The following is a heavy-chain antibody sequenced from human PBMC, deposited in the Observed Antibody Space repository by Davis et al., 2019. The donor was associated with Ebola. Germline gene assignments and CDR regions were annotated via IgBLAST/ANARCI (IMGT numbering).Heavy chain of an antibody. J-gene: IGHJ4*02. CDR3: VRDATDGYNWSH. CDR1: GYNFTKFA. V-gene: IGHV7-4-1*04. D-gene: IGHD5-24*01. CDR2: INTNTGNP. Sequence: ASVKVSCKASGYNFTKFAMNWVRQAPGQGLEWMGWINTNTGNPTYAQGFTGRFVFSLDTSATMAYLQIRSLRAEDTATYYCVRDATDGYNWSHWGQGTLVTVSS.